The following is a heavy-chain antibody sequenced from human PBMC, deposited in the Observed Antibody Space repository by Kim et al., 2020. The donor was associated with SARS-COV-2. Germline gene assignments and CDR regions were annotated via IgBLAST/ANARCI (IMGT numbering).Heavy chain of an antibody. D-gene: IGHD4-17*01. J-gene: IGHJ3*02. V-gene: IGHV3-13*01. CDR3: ARAVTTGADALDI. Sequence: YPGSVKGRFTISRENDKNSLYLQMNSLRAGDTAVYYCARAVTTGADALDIWGQGTMVTVSS.